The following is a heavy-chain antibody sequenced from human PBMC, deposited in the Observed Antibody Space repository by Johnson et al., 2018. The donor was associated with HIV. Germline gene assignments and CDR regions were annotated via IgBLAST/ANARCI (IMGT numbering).Heavy chain of an antibody. CDR1: GFTFSSYG. D-gene: IGHD2-2*01. V-gene: IGHV3-7*01. Sequence: VQLVESGGGVVQPGRSLRLSCAASGFTFSSYGIHWVRQAPGKGLEWVANIKQDGSEKYYVDSVKGRFPISRDNAKNSLYLQMNSLRAEDTAVYYCARDRPDIVVVPGAIDAFDIWGQGTIVTVSS. J-gene: IGHJ3*02. CDR3: ARDRPDIVVVPGAIDAFDI. CDR2: IKQDGSEK.